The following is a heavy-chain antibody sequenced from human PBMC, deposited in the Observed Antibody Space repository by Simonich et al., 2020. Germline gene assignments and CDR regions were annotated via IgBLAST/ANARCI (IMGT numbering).Heavy chain of an antibody. Sequence: QLQLQESGPGLVKPSETLSLTCTVSGGSISSSSYYWGWVRQPPGKGREWIGSLYYGGSTNYNPALKSRVTISVDTSKNQFSLKLSSVTAADTAVYYCARRGYCSSTSCYDAFDIWGQGTMVTVSS. J-gene: IGHJ3*02. CDR1: GGSISSSSYY. D-gene: IGHD2-2*01. V-gene: IGHV4-39*01. CDR3: ARRGYCSSTSCYDAFDI. CDR2: LYYGGST.